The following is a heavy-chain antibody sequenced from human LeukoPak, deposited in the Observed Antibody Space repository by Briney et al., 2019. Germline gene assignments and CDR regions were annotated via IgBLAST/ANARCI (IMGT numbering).Heavy chain of an antibody. J-gene: IGHJ5*02. CDR3: ARRKSAAYVWGSYRYTMAWFDP. D-gene: IGHD3-16*02. Sequence: SETLSLTCTVSGGSISSYYWSWIRQPPGKGLEWIGYIYYSGSTNYNPSLKSRVTISVDTSKNQFSLKLSSVTAADTAVYYCARRKSAAYVWGSYRYTMAWFDPWGQGTLVTVSS. V-gene: IGHV4-59*12. CDR2: IYYSGST. CDR1: GGSISSYY.